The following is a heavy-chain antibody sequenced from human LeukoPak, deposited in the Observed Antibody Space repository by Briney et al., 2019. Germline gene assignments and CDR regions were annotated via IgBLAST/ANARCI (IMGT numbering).Heavy chain of an antibody. CDR2: ISAYNGNT. Sequence: ASVKVACKASGYTFSSYGISWVRQAPGQGLEWMGWISAYNGNTNYAQKLQGRVTRTTDTSTSTAYMELRSLRSDDTAVYYCARGVDYGSGSYYGYYYYYMDVWGKGTTVTISS. V-gene: IGHV1-18*01. D-gene: IGHD3-10*01. J-gene: IGHJ6*03. CDR1: GYTFSSYG. CDR3: ARGVDYGSGSYYGYYYYYMDV.